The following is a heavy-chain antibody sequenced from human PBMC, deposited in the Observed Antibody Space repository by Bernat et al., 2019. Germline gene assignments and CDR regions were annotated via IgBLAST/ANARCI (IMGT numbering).Heavy chain of an antibody. CDR1: GFTFSSYS. D-gene: IGHD3-22*01. Sequence: EVQLVESGGGLVKPGGSLRLSCAASGFTFSSYSMNWVRQAPGKGLEWVSSISSSSSYIYYADSVKGRFTIHRDNAKNSLYLQMNSLRAEDTAVYYCARETVSYYDRSRGGMDLWGQGTTGTGPS. CDR2: ISSSSSYI. V-gene: IGHV3-21*01. CDR3: ARETVSYYDRSRGGMDL. J-gene: IGHJ6*02.